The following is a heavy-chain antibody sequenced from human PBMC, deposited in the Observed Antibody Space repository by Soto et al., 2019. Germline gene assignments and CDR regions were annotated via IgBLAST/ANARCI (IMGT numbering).Heavy chain of an antibody. V-gene: IGHV4-39*01. Sequence: SETLSLTCNVSGGSISSSIYYWGWIGQPPGKGLEWIGHIFHTGITYYNPSLKSRVTISVDTSKNQFSLKLSSVTATDTAVYYCARRRIVVTTNFDYWGQGTLVTVSS. D-gene: IGHD1-26*01. J-gene: IGHJ4*02. CDR2: IFHTGIT. CDR3: ARRRIVVTTNFDY. CDR1: GGSISSSIYY.